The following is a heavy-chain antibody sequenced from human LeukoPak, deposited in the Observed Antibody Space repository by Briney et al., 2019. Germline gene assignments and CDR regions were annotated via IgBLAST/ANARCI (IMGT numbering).Heavy chain of an antibody. CDR1: GFTVSSYA. Sequence: GGSLRLSCAASGFTVSSYAMHWVRQARGKGLEWVAIISYDGSNKYYADSVKGRFTISRDNSKNTLYLQMNSLRAEDTAVYYCAKDPSTGGDGYYFDYWGQGTLVTVSS. CDR3: AKDPSTGGDGYYFDY. CDR2: ISYDGSNK. V-gene: IGHV3-30-3*01. J-gene: IGHJ4*02. D-gene: IGHD5-24*01.